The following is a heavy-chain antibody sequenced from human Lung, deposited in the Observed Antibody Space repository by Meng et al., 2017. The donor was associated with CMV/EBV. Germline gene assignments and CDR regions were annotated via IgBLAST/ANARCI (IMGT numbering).Heavy chain of an antibody. V-gene: IGHV1-24*01. J-gene: IGHJ6*02. Sequence: ASXXVSXKVFGYTLTELSMHWVRQAPGKGLEWMGGFDPEDGETIYAQKFQGRVTMTEDTTTDTAYTELSSLGAEDTVVYCCSIVDSVGYYSSHYYGMDVWGQGXTVTVSS. D-gene: IGHD3-10*01. CDR3: SIVDSVGYYSSHYYGMDV. CDR2: FDPEDGET. CDR1: GYTLTELS.